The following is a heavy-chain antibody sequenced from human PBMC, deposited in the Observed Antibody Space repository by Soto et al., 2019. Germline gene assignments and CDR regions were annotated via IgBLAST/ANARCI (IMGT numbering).Heavy chain of an antibody. V-gene: IGHV5-51*01. D-gene: IGHD3-16*02. CDR3: XXXXDXXXXVSFDY. Sequence: PXXSLKISCKGSGYSFTDYWIGWVRQMPGKGLEWMGIIYPGDSDTRYSPSFQGQVTISADKSISTAYLQWSSLKASDIAMYYXXXXXDXXXXVSFDYWGQGTLVPVSS. J-gene: IGHJ4*02. CDR2: IYPGDSDT. CDR1: GYSFTDYW.